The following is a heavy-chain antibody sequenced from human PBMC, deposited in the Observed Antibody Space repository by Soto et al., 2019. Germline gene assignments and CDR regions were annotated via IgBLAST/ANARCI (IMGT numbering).Heavy chain of an antibody. CDR1: GGTFSSYA. D-gene: IGHD3-3*01. J-gene: IGHJ5*02. Sequence: QVQLVQSGAEVKKPGSSVKVSCKASGGTFSSYAISWVRQAPGQGLEWMGGIIPIFGTANYAQKFQGRVTITADKSTSTAYMELSSLRSEDTAVYYCARGHTRSWEWLLYKGGWFDPWGQGTLVTVSS. CDR2: IIPIFGTA. CDR3: ARGHTRSWEWLLYKGGWFDP. V-gene: IGHV1-69*06.